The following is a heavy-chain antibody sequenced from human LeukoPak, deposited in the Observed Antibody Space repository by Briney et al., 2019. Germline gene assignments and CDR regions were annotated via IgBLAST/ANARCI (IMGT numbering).Heavy chain of an antibody. CDR3: ARDQSVAARRRAPPAVNWFDP. CDR2: TYYRSKWYN. Sequence: SQTLSLTCAISGDSVSINSAAWNWIRQSPSRGLEWLVRTYYRSKWYNDYAVSVKSRITINPDTSKNQYSLQLNSVTPEDTAVYYCARDQSVAARRRAPPAVNWFDPWGQGTLVTVSS. V-gene: IGHV6-1*01. CDR1: GDSVSINSAA. D-gene: IGHD6-6*01. J-gene: IGHJ5*02.